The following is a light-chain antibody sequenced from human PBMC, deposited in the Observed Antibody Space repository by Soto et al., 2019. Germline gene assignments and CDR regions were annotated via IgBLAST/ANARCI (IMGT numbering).Light chain of an antibody. Sequence: EIVMTESPATLSLSPGERVTLSCRASQSVTNKLAWYQQKPGQAPRLLIYDASTRATGIPARFSGSGSGTVFPLTSSRLQSEDFAVYCCQQYDTWPQTFGQGTKVEIE. J-gene: IGKJ1*01. CDR3: QQYDTWPQT. V-gene: IGKV3-15*01. CDR1: QSVTNK. CDR2: DAS.